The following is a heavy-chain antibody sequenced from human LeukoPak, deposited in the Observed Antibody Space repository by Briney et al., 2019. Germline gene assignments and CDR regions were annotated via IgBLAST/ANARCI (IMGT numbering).Heavy chain of an antibody. D-gene: IGHD6-6*01. CDR2: ISAYSGNT. CDR3: AWSIAARYLFDY. Sequence: GASVKVSCEASGYTFTSYGISWLRQAPGQGLEWMGWISAYSGNTNYAQKLQGRVTMTTDTSTSTAYMELRSLRSDDTAVYYCAWSIAARYLFDYWGQGTLVTVSS. V-gene: IGHV1-18*01. CDR1: GYTFTSYG. J-gene: IGHJ4*02.